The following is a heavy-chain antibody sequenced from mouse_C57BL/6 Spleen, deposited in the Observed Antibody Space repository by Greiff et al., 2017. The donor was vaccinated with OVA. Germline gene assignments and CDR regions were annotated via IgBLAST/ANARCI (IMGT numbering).Heavy chain of an antibody. J-gene: IGHJ3*01. CDR2: INPSSGYT. CDR1: GYTFTSYW. D-gene: IGHD2-3*01. CDR3: ARGYDGYYLFAY. V-gene: IGHV1-7*01. Sequence: VQLQQPGAELAKPGASVQLSCKASGYTFTSYWMHWVKQRPGQGLEWIGYINPSSGYTKYNQKFKDKATLTADKSSSTAYMQLSSLTYEDSAVYYCARGYDGYYLFAYWGQGTLVTVSA.